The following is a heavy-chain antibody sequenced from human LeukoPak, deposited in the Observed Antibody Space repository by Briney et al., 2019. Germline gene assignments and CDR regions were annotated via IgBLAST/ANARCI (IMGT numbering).Heavy chain of an antibody. CDR3: ARVDSGWYPYYYGMDV. CDR2: ISYDGSNK. J-gene: IGHJ6*02. CDR1: GFTFSSYA. Sequence: GGSLTLSCAASGFTFSSYAMHWVRQAPGKGLEWVAVISYDGSNKYYADSVKGRFTISRDNSKNTLYLQMNSLRAEDTAVYYCARVDSGWYPYYYGMDVWGQGTTVTVSS. D-gene: IGHD6-19*01. V-gene: IGHV3-30-3*01.